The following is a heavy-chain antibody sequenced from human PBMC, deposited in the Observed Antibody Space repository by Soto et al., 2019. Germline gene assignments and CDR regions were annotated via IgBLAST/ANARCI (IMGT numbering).Heavy chain of an antibody. CDR3: ARSCTFFDY. CDR2: ISWNSGRI. V-gene: IGHV3-9*01. Sequence: PGGSLRLSCAASGFTFDDYAMYWVRQVPGKGLEWVSGISWNSGRIGYADSVKGRFTISRDNAKNLLYLQMNSLRVEDTAVYYCARSCTFFDYWGQGTLVTVSS. J-gene: IGHJ4*02. D-gene: IGHD3-16*02. CDR1: GFTFDDYA.